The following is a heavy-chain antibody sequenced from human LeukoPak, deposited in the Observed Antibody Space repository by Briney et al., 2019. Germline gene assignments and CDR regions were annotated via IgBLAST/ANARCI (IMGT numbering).Heavy chain of an antibody. J-gene: IGHJ3*02. CDR3: ARDAGYSYGALGAFDI. Sequence: GGSLRLSCAASGFTFSSYEMNWVRQAPGKGLEWVSYISSSGSTIYYADSVKGRFTISRDNAKNSLYLQMNSLRAEDTAVYYCARDAGYSYGALGAFDIWGQGTMVTVSS. CDR2: ISSSGSTI. D-gene: IGHD5-18*01. CDR1: GFTFSSYE. V-gene: IGHV3-48*03.